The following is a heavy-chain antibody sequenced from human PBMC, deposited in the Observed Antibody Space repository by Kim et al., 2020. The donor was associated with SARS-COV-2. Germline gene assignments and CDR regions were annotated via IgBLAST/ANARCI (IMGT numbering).Heavy chain of an antibody. Sequence: STNYNPSLKSRVTISVDKAKNQFSLRRSSVTAADTAVYYCARALLNCIERWGQGTLVTVSS. D-gene: IGHD1-26*01. V-gene: IGHV4-4*02. CDR2: ST. J-gene: IGHJ4*02. CDR3: ARALLNCIER.